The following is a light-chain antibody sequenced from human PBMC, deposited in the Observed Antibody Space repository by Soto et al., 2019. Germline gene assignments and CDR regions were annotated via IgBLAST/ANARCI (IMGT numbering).Light chain of an antibody. V-gene: IGKV3-20*01. CDR2: DGS. CDR1: QHVRSSY. Sequence: EIVLTQSPGTLSLSRGERATLSCRASQHVRSSYLAWYQQKPGQAPRLLIYDGSTRATGISDRFSGSWSGSDFNLTISRLEPEDCAVYYCHHYGSSPPFTFGQGTKLHIK. CDR3: HHYGSSPPFT. J-gene: IGKJ2*01.